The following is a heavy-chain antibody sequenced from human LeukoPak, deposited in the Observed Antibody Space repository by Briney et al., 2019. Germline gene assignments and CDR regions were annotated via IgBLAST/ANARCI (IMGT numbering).Heavy chain of an antibody. CDR1: GGTCSSYA. D-gene: IGHD6-6*01. CDR2: IIPIFGTA. Sequence: SVKLSCKASGGTCSSYAISWVRQAPGQGLEWMGGIIPIFGTANYAQNFQCRVTITTDESTSTAYMELSSLRSEHTAVYYCARAGIGTARSRYYFDYWGPGTLVTVSS. V-gene: IGHV1-69*05. J-gene: IGHJ4*02. CDR3: ARAGIGTARSRYYFDY.